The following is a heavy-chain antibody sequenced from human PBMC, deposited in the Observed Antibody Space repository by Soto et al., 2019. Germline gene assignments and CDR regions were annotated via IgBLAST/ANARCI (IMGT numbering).Heavy chain of an antibody. D-gene: IGHD1-1*01. CDR1: EGTFSSYA. CDR3: APSPRSAARNDAFDY. Sequence: QVQLVQSGAEVKKPGSSVKVSCKASEGTFSSYAISWVRQAPGQGLEWMGGIIPIFGTANYAQKFQGRVTITADESTSTAYMELSSLRSKDTAVYYCAPSPRSAARNDAFDYWGQGTLVTVSS. CDR2: IIPIFGTA. J-gene: IGHJ4*02. V-gene: IGHV1-69*01.